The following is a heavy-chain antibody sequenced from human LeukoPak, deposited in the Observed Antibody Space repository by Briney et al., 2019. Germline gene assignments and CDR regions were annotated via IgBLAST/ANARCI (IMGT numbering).Heavy chain of an antibody. D-gene: IGHD3-22*01. CDR3: ARGYDSSAYYPFNY. J-gene: IGHJ4*02. CDR2: ISDSGST. Sequence: IGYISDSGSTNYNPSLKSRVTISVDTSKNQFSLMLSSVTAADTAVYYCARGYDSSAYYPFNYWGQGTLVTVSS. V-gene: IGHV4-59*09.